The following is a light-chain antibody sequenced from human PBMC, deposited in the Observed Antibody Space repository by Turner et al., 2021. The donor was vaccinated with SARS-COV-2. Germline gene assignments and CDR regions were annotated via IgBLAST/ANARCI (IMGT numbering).Light chain of an antibody. Sequence: EIVLTQSPGTLSLSPGETATLSCRASQSVSSSNLAWYQQKPGQAPRLLMYGASSRATGIPDFTLTISRLQPEDFAVYSCQQYVTSPTFGQGTRLEIK. CDR2: GAS. CDR3: QQYVTSPT. CDR1: QSVSSSN. J-gene: IGKJ5*01. V-gene: IGKV3-20*01.